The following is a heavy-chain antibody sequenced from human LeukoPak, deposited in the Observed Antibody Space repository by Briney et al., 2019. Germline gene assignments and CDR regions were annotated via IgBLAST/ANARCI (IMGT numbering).Heavy chain of an antibody. D-gene: IGHD5-18*01. CDR2: INPDGNKK. V-gene: IGHV3-7*01. J-gene: IGHJ4*02. Sequence: GGSLRLSCAVSGLTFSSSWMDWVSQAPGKGLEWVASINPDGNKKYSADSVKGRFTISRDNAENSLYLQMNSLRVEDTAFYYCARDLAYSRLDYWGQGMLVTVSS. CDR3: ARDLAYSRLDY. CDR1: GLTFSSSW.